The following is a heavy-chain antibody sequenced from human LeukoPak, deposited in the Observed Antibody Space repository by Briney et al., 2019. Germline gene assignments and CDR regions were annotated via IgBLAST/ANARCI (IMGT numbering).Heavy chain of an antibody. J-gene: IGHJ4*02. V-gene: IGHV4-59*01. D-gene: IGHD3-10*01. Sequence: SETLSLTCTVSGPFIKTYYWSWIRQVPGKGLEWIGHIYDSGNTNYNPSLKSRVTILADTSKSQYSLKLNSVTAADTAVYFCATRRGFELFFDLWGQGTRVTVSS. CDR3: ATRRGFELFFDL. CDR2: IYDSGNT. CDR1: GPFIKTYY.